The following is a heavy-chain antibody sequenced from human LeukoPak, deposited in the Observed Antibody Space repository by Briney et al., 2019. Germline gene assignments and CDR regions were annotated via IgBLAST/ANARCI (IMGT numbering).Heavy chain of an antibody. CDR3: ARDPYCSSTSCHDAFDI. Sequence: SETLSLTCTVSGGSISSYYWSWIRQPPGKGLEWIGYIYYSGSTYYNPSLKSRVTISVDTSKNQFSLKLSSVTAADTAVYYCARDPYCSSTSCHDAFDIWGQGTMVTVSS. D-gene: IGHD2-2*01. CDR1: GGSISSYY. J-gene: IGHJ3*02. V-gene: IGHV4-59*12. CDR2: IYYSGST.